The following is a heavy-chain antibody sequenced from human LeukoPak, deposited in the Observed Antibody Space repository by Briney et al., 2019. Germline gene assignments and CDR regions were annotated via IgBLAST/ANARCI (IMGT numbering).Heavy chain of an antibody. D-gene: IGHD3-10*01. J-gene: IGHJ4*02. V-gene: IGHV3-23*01. CDR2: STGSVE. CDR1: GFTLSAFA. CDR3: ARGSDLASYYELEY. Sequence: PGGSLRLSCTASGFTLSAFAMSWVRQAPGKGLEWVSGSTGSVEYYASSVKGRFTISRDDSKNTLYLQMNSLGAEDTATYYCARGSDLASYYELEYWGQGTLVTVSS.